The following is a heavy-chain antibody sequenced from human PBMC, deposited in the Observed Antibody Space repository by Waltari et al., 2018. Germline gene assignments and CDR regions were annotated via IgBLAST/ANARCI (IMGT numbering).Heavy chain of an antibody. J-gene: IGHJ4*02. CDR1: GYIFTSYG. CDR2: ISADNGNT. D-gene: IGHD2-15*01. Sequence: QVQLVQSGAEVKKPGASVKVSCKASGYIFTSYGISWVRQAPGQGLEWMGRISADNGNTNYAQTLQGRVTMTTDTSTSTAYMELRSLGFDDTAVDYCAKCSGGSCYLFPVFDYWGQGTLVTVSS. V-gene: IGHV1-18*01. CDR3: AKCSGGSCYLFPVFDY.